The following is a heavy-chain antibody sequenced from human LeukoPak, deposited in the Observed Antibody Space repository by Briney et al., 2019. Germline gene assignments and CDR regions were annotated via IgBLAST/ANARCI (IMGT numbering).Heavy chain of an antibody. D-gene: IGHD6-6*01. J-gene: IGHJ4*02. V-gene: IGHV3-33*01. CDR1: GFTFSSYG. CDR3: ARDYSSSWLRFFDY. CDR2: MWFDGSNI. Sequence: PGGSLRLSCAASGFTFSSYGMHWVRQAPGKGLEWVAVMWFDGSNIYYADSVKGRFTISRDNSRNTLYLQMNSRRAEDTAVYYCARDYSSSWLRFFDYWGQGTLVTVSS.